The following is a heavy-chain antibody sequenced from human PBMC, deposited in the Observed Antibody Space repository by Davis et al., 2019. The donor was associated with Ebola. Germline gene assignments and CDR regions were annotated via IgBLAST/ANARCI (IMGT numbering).Heavy chain of an antibody. Sequence: GGSLRLSCPASGFTFSSYWMSWVRQAPGNGLEWVANIKQDGSEKYYVDSVKGRFTISRDNAKNSLYLQMNSLRAEDTAVYYGARRGYSALDWGQGTLVTVSS. J-gene: IGHJ4*02. CDR2: IKQDGSEK. D-gene: IGHD5-12*01. V-gene: IGHV3-7*03. CDR3: ARRGYSALD. CDR1: GFTFSSYW.